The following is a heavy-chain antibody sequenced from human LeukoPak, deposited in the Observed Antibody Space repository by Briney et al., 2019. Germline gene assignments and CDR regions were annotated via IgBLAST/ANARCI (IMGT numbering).Heavy chain of an antibody. J-gene: IGHJ4*02. CDR1: GYPVATYW. V-gene: IGHV5-51*01. Sequence: GESLKISCKGSGYPVATYWIGCVRQVPGKGLEWEGIIYPSDSDARYSPSFQGQVTISADKSITTAYLQWSSLKASDTAMYYCARHVVPYSSGLTGFDYWGQGTLVTVSS. CDR2: IYPSDSDA. CDR3: ARHVVPYSSGLTGFDY. D-gene: IGHD6-19*01.